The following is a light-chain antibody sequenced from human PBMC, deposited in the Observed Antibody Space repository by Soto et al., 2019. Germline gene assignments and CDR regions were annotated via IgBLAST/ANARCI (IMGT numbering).Light chain of an antibody. V-gene: IGKV3-20*01. CDR2: GAS. CDR3: QQYNNWIWT. J-gene: IGKJ1*01. CDR1: QSVSSRY. Sequence: EILLTQSPGTLSLSPGERATLSCRASQSVSSRYLAWYQQKTGQAPRLLIYGASSRATGIPERLSGSGYGTDLTITISDVKNEDFAVYYCQQYNNWIWTFGHGTKVDIK.